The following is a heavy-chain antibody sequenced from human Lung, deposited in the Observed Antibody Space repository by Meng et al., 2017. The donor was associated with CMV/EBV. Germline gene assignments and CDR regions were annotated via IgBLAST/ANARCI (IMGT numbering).Heavy chain of an antibody. CDR1: GFTFGDYA. Sequence: GGSLRPXCAPSGFTFGDYAMHWVRQAPGKGLEWVSGISRESGCIAYADSVKGRFTISRDNAWNSLYLQMNSLKPDDMTLYFCAKAPGGYIYCIDSWGQGTLVTVSS. J-gene: IGHJ4*02. CDR3: AKAPGGYIYCIDS. CDR2: ISRESGCI. V-gene: IGHV3-9*03. D-gene: IGHD2-8*02.